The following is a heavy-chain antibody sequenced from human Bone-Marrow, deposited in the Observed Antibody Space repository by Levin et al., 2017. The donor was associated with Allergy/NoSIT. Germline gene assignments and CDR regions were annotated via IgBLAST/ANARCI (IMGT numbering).Heavy chain of an antibody. J-gene: IGHJ5*02. Sequence: GASVKVSCEASGYPFTTYGISWVRQAPGQGLEWMGWISSSNGATHYAQNFQGRVTLTTDTSARTAYMELRSLRSDDTAVYFCARVRVAGSGSYNHQGWFDPWGQGTLVTVSS. CDR1: GYPFTTYG. D-gene: IGHD3-10*01. CDR2: ISSSNGAT. CDR3: ARVRVAGSGSYNHQGWFDP. V-gene: IGHV1-18*01.